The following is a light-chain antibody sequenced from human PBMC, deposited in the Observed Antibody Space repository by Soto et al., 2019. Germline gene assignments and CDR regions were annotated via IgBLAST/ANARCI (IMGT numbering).Light chain of an antibody. CDR1: QSVASTF. Sequence: IVLTQSPGTLSLSPGERATLSCRASQSVASTFLAWYQQKPGQAPRLLIYGASSRATGLPDRFSGSGSGTDFTLTISRLEPEDCAVYYCQQYGNSPRYTFGQGTKVEIK. J-gene: IGKJ2*01. CDR3: QQYGNSPRYT. CDR2: GAS. V-gene: IGKV3-20*01.